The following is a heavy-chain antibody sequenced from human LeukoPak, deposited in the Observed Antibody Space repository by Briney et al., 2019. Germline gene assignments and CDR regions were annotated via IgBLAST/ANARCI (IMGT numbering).Heavy chain of an antibody. CDR2: IYSGGST. V-gene: IGHV3-53*01. CDR1: GFTFSSTG. Sequence: GGSLRLSCAASGFTFSSTGMGWVRQAPGKGLEWVSVIYSGGSTYYADSVKGRFTISRDNSKNTLYLQMNSLRAEDTAVYYCARDGFSSGYPYDAFDIWGQGTMVTVSS. J-gene: IGHJ3*02. CDR3: ARDGFSSGYPYDAFDI. D-gene: IGHD3-22*01.